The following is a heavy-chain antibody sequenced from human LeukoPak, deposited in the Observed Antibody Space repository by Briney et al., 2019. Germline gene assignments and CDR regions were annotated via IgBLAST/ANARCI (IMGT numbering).Heavy chain of an antibody. V-gene: IGHV4-59*08. J-gene: IGHJ4*02. CDR3: ASSYFYDGNRYFDY. D-gene: IGHD3-22*01. CDR1: GDSITSYY. Sequence: SETLSLTCNVSGDSITSYYWNWIRQPPGKGLEWIGYIYYTGSTNSNPSLKSRLTISLDTSKKHFSLKLSSVTAADTAIYYCASSYFYDGNRYFDYWGQGALVSVSS. CDR2: IYYTGST.